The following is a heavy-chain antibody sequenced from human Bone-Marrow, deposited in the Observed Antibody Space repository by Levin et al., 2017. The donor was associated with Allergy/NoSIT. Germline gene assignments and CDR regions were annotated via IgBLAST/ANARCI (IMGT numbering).Heavy chain of an antibody. CDR3: TAGIPTFWSGYYTGYYYYMDV. V-gene: IGHV3-15*01. CDR1: GFTFSNAR. Sequence: GGSLRLSCAASGFTFSNARMSWVRQAPGKGLEWVGRIKSEPDGGTTDYAAPVKGRFTISSDDSKDMLYLQMNSLKTEDAAMYYCTAGIPTFWSGYYTGYYYYMDVWGKGTTVTVSS. J-gene: IGHJ6*03. CDR2: IKSEPDGGTT. D-gene: IGHD3-3*01.